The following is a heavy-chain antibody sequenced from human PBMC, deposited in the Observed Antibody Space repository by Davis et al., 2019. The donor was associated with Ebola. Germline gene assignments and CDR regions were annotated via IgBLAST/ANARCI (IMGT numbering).Heavy chain of an antibody. CDR1: GFTFSSYA. D-gene: IGHD6-6*01. CDR3: ARGRYSSSSVYFDY. J-gene: IGHJ4*02. CDR2: ISYDGSNK. V-gene: IGHV3-30-3*01. Sequence: PGGSLRLSCAASGFTFSSYAMHWVRQAPGKGLEWVAVISYDGSNKYYADSVKGRFTISRDNAKNSLYLQMNSLRDEDTAVYYCARGRYSSSSVYFDYWGQGTLVTVSS.